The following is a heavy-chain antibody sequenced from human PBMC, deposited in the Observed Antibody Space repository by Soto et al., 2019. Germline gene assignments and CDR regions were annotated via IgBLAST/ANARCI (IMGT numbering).Heavy chain of an antibody. CDR1: GFTFSSYW. D-gene: IGHD6-6*01. J-gene: IGHJ5*02. V-gene: IGHV3-7*03. CDR2: IKQDGSEK. Sequence: PGGSLRLSCAASGFTFSSYWMSWVRQAPGKGLEWVANIKQDGSEKYYVDSVKGRFTISRDNAKNSLYLQMNSLRAEDTAVYYCARDQAARPDWFDPWGQGTLVTVSS. CDR3: ARDQAARPDWFDP.